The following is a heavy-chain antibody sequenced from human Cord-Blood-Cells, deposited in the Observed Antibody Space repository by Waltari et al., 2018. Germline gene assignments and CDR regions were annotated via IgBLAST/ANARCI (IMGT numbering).Heavy chain of an antibody. Sequence: VQLQQRGAGLLKPSETLSLTCAVYGGSFSGYYRSWARQPPGKGREWIGEINHSGSTNYNPSLKSRVTISVDTSKNQFSLKLSSVTAADTAVYYCARGRFLEWLPYYFDYWGQGTLVTVSS. CDR1: GGSFSGYY. CDR3: ARGRFLEWLPYYFDY. CDR2: INHSGST. J-gene: IGHJ4*02. V-gene: IGHV4-34*01. D-gene: IGHD3-3*01.